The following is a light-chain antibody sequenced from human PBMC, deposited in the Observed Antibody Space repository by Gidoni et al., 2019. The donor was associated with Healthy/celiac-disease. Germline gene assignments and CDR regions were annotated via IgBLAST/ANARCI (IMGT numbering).Light chain of an antibody. CDR1: QSISSY. CDR2: AAT. CDR3: QQSYSTPMYT. J-gene: IGKJ2*01. Sequence: DIQMTQYPSSLSASVGDRVTITCRASQSISSYLNWYKQKQGKAPKLLIYAATSLQSGVPSRFSGSGSGTDFTLTISSLQPEDFATYYCQQSYSTPMYTFGQGTKLEIK. V-gene: IGKV1-39*01.